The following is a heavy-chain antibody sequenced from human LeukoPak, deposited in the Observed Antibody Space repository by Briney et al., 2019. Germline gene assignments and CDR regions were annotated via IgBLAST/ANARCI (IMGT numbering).Heavy chain of an antibody. CDR2: IYARGNT. D-gene: IGHD3-10*01. Sequence: PSETLSLTCTVSGGSTSSYYWSWVRQPPGKGLEWIGRIYARGNTNYNPSLKSRVTISVDTSKNQFSLKLSSVTAADTAVYYCARQAPYGSGSYYLRYYYYMDVWGKGTTVTVSS. CDR1: GGSTSSYY. CDR3: ARQAPYGSGSYYLRYYYYMDV. J-gene: IGHJ6*03. V-gene: IGHV4-59*08.